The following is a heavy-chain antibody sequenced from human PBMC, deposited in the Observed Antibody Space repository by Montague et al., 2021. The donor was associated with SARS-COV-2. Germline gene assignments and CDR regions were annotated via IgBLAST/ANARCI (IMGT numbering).Heavy chain of an antibody. V-gene: IGHV4-38-2*02. J-gene: IGHJ4*02. CDR2: NYLHGNA. D-gene: IGHD2-21*02. Sequence: SETLFLTCSVSGYFIGTGYYWGWIRQSPGKGLEWIGSNYLHGNAYYNPSLNSRVTISLDTSNNQFSLRLTSVTTADTAVYYCARGRVTRAGFDYWGQGIRVIVSS. CDR1: GYFIGTGYY. CDR3: ARGRVTRAGFDY.